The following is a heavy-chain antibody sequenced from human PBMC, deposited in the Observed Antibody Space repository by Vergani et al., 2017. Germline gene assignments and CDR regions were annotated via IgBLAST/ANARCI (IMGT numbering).Heavy chain of an antibody. CDR2: ISWNSDSI. CDR3: VKDIAASGNYWYFDL. D-gene: IGHD6-13*01. CDR1: GFTFDNYA. V-gene: IGHV3-9*01. J-gene: IGHJ2*01. Sequence: EVQLVESGGGLVQPGRSLRLSCAASGFTFDNYAMHWVRQPPGKGLEWVSGISWNSDSIAYADSVKGRFTISRDNAKNSLYLQMNSLRAEDTALYYCVKDIAASGNYWYFDLWGRGTLVTVSS.